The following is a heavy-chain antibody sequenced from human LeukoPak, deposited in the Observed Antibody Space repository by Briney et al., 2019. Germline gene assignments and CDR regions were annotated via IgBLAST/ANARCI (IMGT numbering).Heavy chain of an antibody. CDR1: GFTFSSYE. CDR3: AREMTTVTTYFDY. D-gene: IGHD4-17*01. Sequence: GSLRLSCAASGFTFSSYEMNWVRQAPGKGLEWVSYISSSGSTIYYADSVKGRFTISRDNAKNSLYLQMNSLRAEDTAVYYCAREMTTVTTYFDYGGQGTLVTVSS. CDR2: ISSSGSTI. J-gene: IGHJ4*02. V-gene: IGHV3-48*03.